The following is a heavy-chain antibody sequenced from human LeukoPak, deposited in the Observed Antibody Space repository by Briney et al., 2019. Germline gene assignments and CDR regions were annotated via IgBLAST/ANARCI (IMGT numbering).Heavy chain of an antibody. CDR1: GFTFSSYW. J-gene: IGHJ4*02. D-gene: IGHD4-17*01. CDR3: ARDGGEATVTTPFDY. Sequence: GGSLRLSCAASGFTFSSYWMQWVRQAPGKGLEWVSSISSSSSYIYYADSVKGRFTISRDNAKNSLYLQMNSLRAEDTAVYYCARDGGEATVTTPFDYWGQGTLVTVSS. V-gene: IGHV3-21*01. CDR2: ISSSSSYI.